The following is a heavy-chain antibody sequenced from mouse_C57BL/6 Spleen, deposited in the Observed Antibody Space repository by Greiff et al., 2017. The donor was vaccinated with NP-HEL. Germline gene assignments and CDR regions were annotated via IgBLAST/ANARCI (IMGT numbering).Heavy chain of an antibody. Sequence: EVHLVESGGGLVQPGGSLKLSCAASGFTFSDYGMAWVRQAPRKGPEWVAFISNLAYSIYYADTVTGRFTISRENAKNTLYLEMSSLRSEDTAMYYCARHSTTGGFAYWGQGTLVTVSA. V-gene: IGHV5-15*01. CDR3: ARHSTTGGFAY. CDR2: ISNLAYSI. J-gene: IGHJ3*01. D-gene: IGHD1-1*01. CDR1: GFTFSDYG.